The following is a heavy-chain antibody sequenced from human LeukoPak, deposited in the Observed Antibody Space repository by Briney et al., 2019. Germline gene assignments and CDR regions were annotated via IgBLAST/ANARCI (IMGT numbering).Heavy chain of an antibody. D-gene: IGHD6-19*01. J-gene: IGHJ6*02. CDR3: ARVYSSGWYPDYYYYYGMDV. CDR2: IIPNFGTA. V-gene: IGHV1-69*01. CDR1: GGTFSSYA. Sequence: SVKVSCKASGGTFSSYAISWVRQAPGQGLEWMGGIIPNFGTANYAQKFQGRVTITADESTSTAYMELSSLRSEDTAVYYCARVYSSGWYPDYYYYYGMDVWGQGTTVTVSS.